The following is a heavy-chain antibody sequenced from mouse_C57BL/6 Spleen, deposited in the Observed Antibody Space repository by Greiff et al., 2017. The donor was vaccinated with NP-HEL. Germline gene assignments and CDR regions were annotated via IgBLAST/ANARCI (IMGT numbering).Heavy chain of an antibody. CDR2: ISSGSSTI. CDR1: GFTLSDYG. V-gene: IGHV5-17*01. D-gene: IGHD2-4*01. CDR3: ARNDYDRGFAY. J-gene: IGHJ3*01. Sequence: EVKLVESGGGLVKPGGSLKLSCAASGFTLSDYGMHWVRQAPEKGLEWVAYISSGSSTIYYADTVKGRFTISRDNAKNTLFLQMTSLRSEDTAMYYCARNDYDRGFAYWGQGTLVTVSA.